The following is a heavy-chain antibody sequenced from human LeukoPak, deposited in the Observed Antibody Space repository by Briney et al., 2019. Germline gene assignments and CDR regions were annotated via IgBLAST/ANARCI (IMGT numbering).Heavy chain of an antibody. CDR2: MNPNSGNT. D-gene: IGHD4-17*01. J-gene: IGHJ6*04. Sequence: GASVKVSCKASGYTFTSYDINWVRQATGQGLEWMGWMNPNSGNTGYAQKFQGRVTITRNTSISTAYMELSSLRSEDTAVYYCARGPTVSRDLSVGLRLMDVWGKGTTVTVSS. CDR3: ARGPTVSRDLSVGLRLMDV. CDR1: GYTFTSYD. V-gene: IGHV1-8*03.